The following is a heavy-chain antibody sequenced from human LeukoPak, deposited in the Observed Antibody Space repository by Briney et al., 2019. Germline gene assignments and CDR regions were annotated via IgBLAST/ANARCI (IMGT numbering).Heavy chain of an antibody. J-gene: IGHJ3*02. CDR3: ARPKTVITMIVGSEVAFDI. Sequence: PSETLSFTCTASGGSFSGYYWSWIRQPPGKGLNWFGEINHIGSTNYNPSLKSRVTISVDTSKNQFSLKLSSVTAADTAVYYCARPKTVITMIVGSEVAFDIWGQGTMVTVSS. V-gene: IGHV4-34*01. CDR1: GGSFSGYY. D-gene: IGHD3-22*01. CDR2: INHIGST.